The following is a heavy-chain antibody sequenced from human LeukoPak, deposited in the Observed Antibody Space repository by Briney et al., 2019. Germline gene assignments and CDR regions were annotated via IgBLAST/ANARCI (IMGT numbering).Heavy chain of an antibody. CDR3: ARAYLNYYDSSGYYYEDY. V-gene: IGHV7-4-1*02. CDR2: INTNTGNP. Sequence: GASVKVSCKASGYTFTSYAVNWVRQAPGQGLEWLGWINTNTGNPTYDQGFTGRFVFSLGTSVSPAYLQISSIKAEDTAVYYCARAYLNYYDSSGYYYEDYWGQGALGTVSS. CDR1: GYTFTSYA. J-gene: IGHJ4*02. D-gene: IGHD3-22*01.